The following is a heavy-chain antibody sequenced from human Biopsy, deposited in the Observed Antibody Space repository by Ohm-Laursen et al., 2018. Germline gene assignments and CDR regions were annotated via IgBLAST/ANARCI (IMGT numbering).Heavy chain of an antibody. Sequence: SSVKVSCKTSGYNFISYSINWVRQAPGQGLEWMGWIRPLNGDTKYGQKFQDRVTMTTDTSTSTVYMELTSLRSDDTAVYYCARGEVTFGELIASLDSWGQGTLVTVSS. CDR3: ARGEVTFGELIASLDS. J-gene: IGHJ4*02. V-gene: IGHV1-18*01. D-gene: IGHD3-16*02. CDR1: GYNFISYS. CDR2: IRPLNGDT.